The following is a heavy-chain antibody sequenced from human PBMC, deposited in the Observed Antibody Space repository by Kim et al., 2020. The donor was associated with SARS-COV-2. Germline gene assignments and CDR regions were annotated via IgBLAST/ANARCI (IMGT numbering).Heavy chain of an antibody. J-gene: IGHJ6*02. V-gene: IGHV4-39*01. Sequence: SETLSLTCTVSGGSISSSSYYWGWIRQPPGKGLEWIGSIYYSGSTYYNPSLKSRVTISVDTSKNQFSLKLSSVTAADTAVYYCASHSYAPSYGMDVWGQGTTVTVSS. CDR3: ASHSYAPSYGMDV. D-gene: IGHD2-2*01. CDR2: IYYSGST. CDR1: GGSISSSSYY.